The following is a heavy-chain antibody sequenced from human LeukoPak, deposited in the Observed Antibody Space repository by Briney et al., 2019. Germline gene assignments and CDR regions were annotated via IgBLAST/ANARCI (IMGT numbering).Heavy chain of an antibody. Sequence: ASAKVSCKASGYTFTGYYMHWVRQAPGQGREGMGWINPNSGGTNYAQKFQGRVTMTRDTSISTAYMELSRLRSDDTAVYYCARDQALVPAAKNWFDPWGQGTLVTVSS. CDR2: INPNSGGT. V-gene: IGHV1-2*02. D-gene: IGHD2-2*01. J-gene: IGHJ5*02. CDR3: ARDQALVPAAKNWFDP. CDR1: GYTFTGYY.